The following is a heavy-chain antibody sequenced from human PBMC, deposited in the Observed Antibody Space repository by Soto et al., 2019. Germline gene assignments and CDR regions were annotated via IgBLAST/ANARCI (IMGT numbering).Heavy chain of an antibody. J-gene: IGHJ3*02. Sequence: EVQLVESGGCLVQPGGSLRLSCEGSGFTFSNDWMNWVRQAPGKGLEWVANIKQDGSEKNYVDSVKGRFTISRDNAKNSLYLQMNSLRVEDTAVYYSVVTTSTFGIWGQGAMVTVSS. CDR2: IKQDGSEK. CDR1: GFTFSNDW. CDR3: VVTTSTFGI. V-gene: IGHV3-7*05. D-gene: IGHD2-21*02.